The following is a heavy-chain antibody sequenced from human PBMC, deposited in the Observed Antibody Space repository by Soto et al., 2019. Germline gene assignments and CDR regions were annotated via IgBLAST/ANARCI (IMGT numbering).Heavy chain of an antibody. CDR2: IKSKTDGGTT. D-gene: IGHD3-10*01. CDR3: TTDLSSGSYPYYYYYYGMDV. V-gene: IGHV3-15*01. Sequence: GGSLRLSCAASGFTFSNAWMSWVRQAPGKGLEWVGRIKSKTDGGTTDYAAPVKGRFTISRDDSKNTLYLQMNSLKTEDTAVYYCTTDLSSGSYPYYYYYYGMDVWGQGTTVTVSS. J-gene: IGHJ6*02. CDR1: GFTFSNAW.